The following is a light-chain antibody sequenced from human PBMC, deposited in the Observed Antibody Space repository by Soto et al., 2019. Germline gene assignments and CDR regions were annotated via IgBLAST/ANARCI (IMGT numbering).Light chain of an antibody. CDR3: QQYNNWSPWT. Sequence: EIVMTQSPATLSVSPGERATLSCRASQSVSSNLAWYQQTPGHAPRLLIYGASTRATGIPARFSGSGSGTEFTLTISSLQSQDFAVYYCQQYNNWSPWTFGQGTKVEIK. J-gene: IGKJ1*01. CDR2: GAS. V-gene: IGKV3-15*01. CDR1: QSVSSN.